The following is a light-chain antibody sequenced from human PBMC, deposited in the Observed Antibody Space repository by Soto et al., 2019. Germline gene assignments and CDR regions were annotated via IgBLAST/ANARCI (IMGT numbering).Light chain of an antibody. Sequence: QSALTQPASVSGSPGQSITISCTGTSSDVGSYNLVSWYQQHPGKAPKLMIYEGSKRPSGVSNRFSGSKSGNTASLTISGLQAEDEADYDCCSYAGSSTLLVFGGGTKVTVL. CDR3: CSYAGSSTLLV. CDR1: SSDVGSYNL. V-gene: IGLV2-23*01. J-gene: IGLJ2*01. CDR2: EGS.